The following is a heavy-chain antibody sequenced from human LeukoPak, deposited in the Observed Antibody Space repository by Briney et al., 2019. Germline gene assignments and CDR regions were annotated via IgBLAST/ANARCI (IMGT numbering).Heavy chain of an antibody. Sequence: GGSLRLSCAASGLTFSSYWMSWVRQAPGKGLEWVANIKQDGSEKYYVDSVKGRFTISRDNAKNSLYLQMNSLRAEDTAVYYCAREAGRGPNWFDPWGQGTLVTVSS. V-gene: IGHV3-7*01. CDR3: AREAGRGPNWFDP. CDR1: GLTFSSYW. J-gene: IGHJ5*02. CDR2: IKQDGSEK. D-gene: IGHD1-26*01.